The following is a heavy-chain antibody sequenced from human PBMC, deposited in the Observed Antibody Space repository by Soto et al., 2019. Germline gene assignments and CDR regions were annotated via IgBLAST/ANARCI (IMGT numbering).Heavy chain of an antibody. V-gene: IGHV1-69*01. D-gene: IGHD3-22*01. CDR2: IIPIFGTA. J-gene: IGHJ5*02. Sequence: QVPLVQSGAEVKKPGSSVKVSCKASGGTFSSYAISWVRQAPGQGLEWMGGIIPIFGTANYAQKFQGRVTITADESTSTAYMELSSLRSEDTAVYYCARGLDYYDSSGYSVSWFDPWGQGTLVTVSS. CDR3: ARGLDYYDSSGYSVSWFDP. CDR1: GGTFSSYA.